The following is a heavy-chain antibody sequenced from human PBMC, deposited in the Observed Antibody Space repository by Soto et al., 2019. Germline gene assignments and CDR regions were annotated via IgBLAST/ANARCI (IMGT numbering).Heavy chain of an antibody. CDR1: GIVFSDY. CDR3: ARLPFPWGWFDP. Sequence: QVQLVESGGGLVKPGGSLRLSCAASGIVFSDYMSWVRQATGKGLEWLSYISGSGRTIYSADSVKGRFTISRDNATNSPYLTMKNVRTEDTAVYYCARLPFPWGWFDPWGQGTLVTVSS. D-gene: IGHD3-16*01. CDR2: ISGSGRTI. J-gene: IGHJ5*02. V-gene: IGHV3-11*01.